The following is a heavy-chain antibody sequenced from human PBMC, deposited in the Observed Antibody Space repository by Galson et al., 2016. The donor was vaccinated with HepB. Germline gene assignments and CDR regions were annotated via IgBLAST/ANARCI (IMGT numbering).Heavy chain of an antibody. CDR2: IKQDGSEK. J-gene: IGHJ3*02. CDR3: ARDSWDIVVVSPAMFTFDI. D-gene: IGHD2-2*01. Sequence: SLRLSCAVSGFTFRSYWMSWVRLAPGRGLEWVANIKQDGSEKYYLDSVKGRFTISRDNARNSLSLQMNSLRVEDTAVYYCARDSWDIVVVSPAMFTFDIWGQGTMVTVSS. V-gene: IGHV3-7*01. CDR1: GFTFRSYW.